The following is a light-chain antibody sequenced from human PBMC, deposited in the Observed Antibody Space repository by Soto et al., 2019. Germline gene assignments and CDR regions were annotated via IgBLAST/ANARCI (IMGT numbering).Light chain of an antibody. J-gene: IGKJ2*01. CDR3: QQANSFPFI. Sequence: DIQMTQSPSSVSASVGDRVTITCRASRDISTWLAWYQQKPGKAPKLLIYGASNLQSGVPSRFSGRGSGTDFTLTISSLQPEDFGTYYCQQANSFPFIFAQATKVDIK. CDR1: RDISTW. V-gene: IGKV1D-12*01. CDR2: GAS.